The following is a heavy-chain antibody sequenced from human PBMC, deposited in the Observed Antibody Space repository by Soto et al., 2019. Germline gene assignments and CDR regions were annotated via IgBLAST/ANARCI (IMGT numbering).Heavy chain of an antibody. J-gene: IGHJ4*02. V-gene: IGHV3-7*01. CDR3: ARGGYHPDY. CDR2: IKEDGSEK. D-gene: IGHD2-2*01. Sequence: SLRLSCAASGFTFSSYWMTWVRQAPGKGLEWVANIKEDGSEKYYADSVKGRFTISRDNAKNSLYLQMNSLGAEDTATYYCARGGYHPDYWGQGALVTVSS. CDR1: GFTFSSYW.